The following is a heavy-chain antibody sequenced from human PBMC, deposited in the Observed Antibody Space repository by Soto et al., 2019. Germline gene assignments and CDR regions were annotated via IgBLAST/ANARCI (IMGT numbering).Heavy chain of an antibody. CDR1: GFTFSSYS. V-gene: IGHV3-21*01. CDR2: ISSSSSYI. D-gene: IGHD3-22*01. CDR3: ARVRADYYDSSGPLG. Sequence: EVQLVESGGGLVKPGGSLRLSCAASGFTFSSYSMNWVRQAPGKGLEWVSSISSSSSYIYYADSVKGRFTISRDNAKNSLNMQMNSLRAEDTAVYYWARVRADYYDSSGPLGWGQGTLVTVSS. J-gene: IGHJ4*02.